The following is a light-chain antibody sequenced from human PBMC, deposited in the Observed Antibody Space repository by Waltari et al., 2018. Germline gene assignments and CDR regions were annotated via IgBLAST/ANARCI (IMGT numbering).Light chain of an antibody. CDR1: RPKIGINY. Sequence: QRLTISCSGNRPKIGINYVHWYHQLPGTAPTPLIYRTDQRPSGVPDRFPGAKSGPSASLAISGLRSEDEAESYCAAWDDSLGGPVFGGGTKLAV. V-gene: IGLV1-47*01. CDR3: AAWDDSLGGPV. J-gene: IGLJ3*02. CDR2: RTD.